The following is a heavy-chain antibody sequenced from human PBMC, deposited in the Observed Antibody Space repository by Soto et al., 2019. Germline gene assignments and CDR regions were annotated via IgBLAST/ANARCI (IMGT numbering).Heavy chain of an antibody. CDR2: IIPIFGAP. CDR3: AGSPEWSYALNEAVIRTFGFY. D-gene: IGHD3-3*01. V-gene: IGHV1-69*01. Sequence: QVRLVQSGTEVKKPGSSVKVSCQASGDTFSKYAISWVRQAPGQGLEWMGGIIPIFGAPNHAQKFQGRVTITANESTNTVYMELTRLTSEDTAVYYWAGSPEWSYALNEAVIRTFGFYWGQGTLVTVSS. CDR1: GDTFSKYA. J-gene: IGHJ4*02.